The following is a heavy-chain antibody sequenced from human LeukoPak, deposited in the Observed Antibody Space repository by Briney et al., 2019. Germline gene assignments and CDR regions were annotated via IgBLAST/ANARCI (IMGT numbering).Heavy chain of an antibody. CDR1: GGSISSSSYY. Sequence: SETLSLTCTVSGGSISSSSYYWGWIRQPPGKGLEWIGSIYYSGSTYYNPSLKSRVTISVDTSKNQFSLKLSSVTAADTAVYYCARDRTWEDSYGLKWYFDYWGQGTLVTVSS. CDR3: ARDRTWEDSYGLKWYFDY. J-gene: IGHJ4*02. V-gene: IGHV4-39*02. CDR2: IYYSGST. D-gene: IGHD5-18*01.